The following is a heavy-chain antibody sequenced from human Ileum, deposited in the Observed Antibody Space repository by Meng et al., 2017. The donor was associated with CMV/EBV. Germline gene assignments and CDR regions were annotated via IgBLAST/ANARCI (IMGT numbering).Heavy chain of an antibody. V-gene: IGHV4-38-2*02. D-gene: IGHD1-26*01. CDR2: IYHSGST. Sequence: SETLSLTCTVFGYSISSGYYWGWIRQPPGKGLELIGSIYHSGSTYYNPSLKSRVTISVDTSKNQFSLKLSSVTAADTAVYYCAREMVSGSGSNYVLGTRTGLDYWGQGTLVTVSS. CDR3: AREMVSGSGSNYVLGTRTGLDY. J-gene: IGHJ4*02. CDR1: GYSISSGYY.